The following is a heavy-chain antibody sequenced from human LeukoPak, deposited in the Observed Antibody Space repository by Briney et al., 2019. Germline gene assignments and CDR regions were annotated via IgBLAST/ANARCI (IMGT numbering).Heavy chain of an antibody. CDR1: GGSFIGFH. CDR2: INHSGST. J-gene: IGHJ4*02. Sequence: PSETLSLTCAVYGGSFIGFHWNWIRQPPGKGLEWIGDINHSGSTYYNPSLKSRVTISVDTSKNQFSLKLSSVTAADTAVYYCARDPMDSNSFFDHWGQGTLVTVSS. D-gene: IGHD6-6*01. CDR3: ARDPMDSNSFFDH. V-gene: IGHV4-34*01.